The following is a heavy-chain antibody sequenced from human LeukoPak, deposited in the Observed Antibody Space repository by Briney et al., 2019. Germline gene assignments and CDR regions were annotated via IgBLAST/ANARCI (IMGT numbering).Heavy chain of an antibody. Sequence: SGTLSLTCAVYGGSFSPYYWSWIRQPPGKGLEWIGEINHSGSTNYNPSIKSRVTISVDTSKNQFSLRLSSVTAADTAVYYCARGGFYCGGDCYVDYWGQGTLVTVSS. CDR1: GGSFSPYY. CDR3: ARGGFYCGGDCYVDY. V-gene: IGHV4-34*01. D-gene: IGHD2-21*02. CDR2: INHSGST. J-gene: IGHJ4*02.